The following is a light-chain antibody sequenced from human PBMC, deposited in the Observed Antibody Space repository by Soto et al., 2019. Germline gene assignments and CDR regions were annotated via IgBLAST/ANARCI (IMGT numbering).Light chain of an antibody. Sequence: QSVLTQPASVSGSPGQSITISCTGTGSDVGGYNYVSWYQQHPGKAPKLMIYEVSNRPSGVSNRFSGSKSGNTASLTISGLQAEDEADYYCSSYTSSSYYVLGNGTKLTVL. CDR2: EVS. CDR3: SSYTSSSYYV. V-gene: IGLV2-14*01. J-gene: IGLJ1*01. CDR1: GSDVGGYNY.